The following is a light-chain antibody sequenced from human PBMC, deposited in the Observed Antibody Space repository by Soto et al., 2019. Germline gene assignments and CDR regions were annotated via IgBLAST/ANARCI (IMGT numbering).Light chain of an antibody. CDR3: QQRSNWPVT. J-gene: IGKJ3*01. CDR1: QSVSSY. CDR2: DAS. V-gene: IGKV3-11*01. Sequence: EIVLTQSPATLSLSPGERATLSCRASQSVSSYLAWYQQKPGQAPRLLIYDASNRATGIPARFSGSGSGTNFTLTIRSLEPEVFAVYYCQQRSNWPVTFGPGTKVDIK.